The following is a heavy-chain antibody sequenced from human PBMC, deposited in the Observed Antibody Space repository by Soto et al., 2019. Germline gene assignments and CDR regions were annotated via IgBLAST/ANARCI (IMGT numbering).Heavy chain of an antibody. D-gene: IGHD6-6*01. CDR2: ISGSGGST. V-gene: IGHV3-23*01. Sequence: GGYLRLSCAASGFTFSSYAMSWVRQAPGKGLEWVSAISGSGGSTYYADSVKGRFTISRDNSKNTLYLQMNSLRAEDTAVYYCAKISSSAPRGGPLDYWGQGTLVTVSS. J-gene: IGHJ4*02. CDR3: AKISSSAPRGGPLDY. CDR1: GFTFSSYA.